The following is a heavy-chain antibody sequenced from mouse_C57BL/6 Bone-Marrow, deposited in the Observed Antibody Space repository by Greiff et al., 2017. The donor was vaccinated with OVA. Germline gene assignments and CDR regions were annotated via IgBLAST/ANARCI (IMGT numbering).Heavy chain of an antibody. CDR2: IDPENGDT. J-gene: IGHJ3*01. V-gene: IGHV14-4*01. CDR3: TFYYYGSSSRVSY. D-gene: IGHD1-1*01. Sequence: EVQLQQSGAELVRPGASVKLSCTASGFHIKDDYMHWVKQRPEQGLEWIGWIDPENGDTDYASKFQGKATITADTSSNTAYLQLSSLTSEDTAVYYCTFYYYGSSSRVSYWGQGTLVTVSA. CDR1: GFHIKDDY.